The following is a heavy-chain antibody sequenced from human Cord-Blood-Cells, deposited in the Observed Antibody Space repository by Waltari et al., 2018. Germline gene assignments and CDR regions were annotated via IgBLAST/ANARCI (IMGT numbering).Heavy chain of an antibody. J-gene: IGHJ4*02. Sequence: QVQLVQSGAEVKKPGASVKVSCKVSGYTLTYLSMHWVRPAPGKGLEGMGGFDPEDGETIYAQKFQGRVTMTEDTSTDTAYMELSSLRSEDTAVYYCATRGRKDHIVVVPAATYYFDYWGQGTLVTVSS. CDR2: FDPEDGET. CDR1: GYTLTYLS. V-gene: IGHV1-24*01. D-gene: IGHD2-2*01. CDR3: ATRGRKDHIVVVPAATYYFDY.